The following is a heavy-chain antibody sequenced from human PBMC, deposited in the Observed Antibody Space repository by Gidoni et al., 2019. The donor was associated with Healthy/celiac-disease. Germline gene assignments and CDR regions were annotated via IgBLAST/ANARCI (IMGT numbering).Heavy chain of an antibody. Sequence: QVQLVQSGAEVKKLGASVKVSCKASGYTFPSYGISWVRQPPGHGLEWMGWISAYTGNTNYAQKLQGRVTMTTDTSTSTAYMELRSLRSDDTAVYYCARGEGSLNDYGDGNWGQGTLVTVSS. CDR2: ISAYTGNT. CDR1: GYTFPSYG. D-gene: IGHD4-17*01. CDR3: ARGEGSLNDYGDGN. V-gene: IGHV1-18*01. J-gene: IGHJ4*02.